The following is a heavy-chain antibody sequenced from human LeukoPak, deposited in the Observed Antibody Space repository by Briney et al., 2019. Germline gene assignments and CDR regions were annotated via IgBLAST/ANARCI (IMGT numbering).Heavy chain of an antibody. V-gene: IGHV4-31*03. J-gene: IGHJ5*02. CDR2: IYYSGST. D-gene: IGHD3-10*01. CDR1: GGSISSGGYY. Sequence: SETLSLTCTVSGGSISSGGYYWSWIRQHPGKGLEWIGYIYYSGSTYYNPSLKSRVTISVDTSKNQFSLKLSSVTAADTAVYYCARDWVGFQGWFDPWGQGTLVTVSS. CDR3: ARDWVGFQGWFDP.